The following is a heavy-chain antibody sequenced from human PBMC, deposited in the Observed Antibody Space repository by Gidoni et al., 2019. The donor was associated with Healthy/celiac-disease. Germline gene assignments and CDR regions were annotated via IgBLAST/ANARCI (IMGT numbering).Heavy chain of an antibody. CDR3: ARGGCSSTSCDGDYYFDY. CDR1: GFPFADDA. D-gene: IGHD2-2*01. J-gene: IGHJ4*02. CDR2: ISWSSGSI. V-gene: IGHV3-9*01. Sequence: EVQLVESGGGVVQLGRSLRLSCQASGFPFADDAMAWVRQARGKGLEWVSGISWSSGSIGYADSVKGRFTISRANAKTSLYLQMNSLRAEDTALDYCARGGCSSTSCDGDYYFDYWGQGTLVTVSS.